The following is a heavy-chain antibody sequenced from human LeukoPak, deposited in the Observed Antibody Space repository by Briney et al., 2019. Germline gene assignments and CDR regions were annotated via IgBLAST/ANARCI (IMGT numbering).Heavy chain of an antibody. Sequence: GGSLRLSCAASGFTFSDYYMSWIRQAPGKGLEWLSYIISTGGTIYYADSVKSRFTISRDNAKNSLYLQMNSLRAEDTAVYYCAGYSSGWFGAFHIWGQGTMVTVSS. CDR2: IISTGGTI. CDR3: AGYSSGWFGAFHI. CDR1: GFTFSDYY. J-gene: IGHJ3*02. D-gene: IGHD6-19*01. V-gene: IGHV3-11*04.